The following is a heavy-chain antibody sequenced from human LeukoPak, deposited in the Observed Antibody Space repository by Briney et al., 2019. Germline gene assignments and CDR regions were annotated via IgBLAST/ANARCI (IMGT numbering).Heavy chain of an antibody. CDR1: GGTFSSYA. J-gene: IGHJ6*03. Sequence: ASVTVSFKASGGTFSSYAISWVRQAPGQGLEWMGGIIPIFGTANYAQKFQGRVTITTDESTSTAYMELSSLRSEDTAVYYCASASSGYCSSTSCYPYYYYMDVWGKGTTVTVSS. CDR2: IIPIFGTA. CDR3: ASASSGYCSSTSCYPYYYYMDV. D-gene: IGHD2-2*03. V-gene: IGHV1-69*05.